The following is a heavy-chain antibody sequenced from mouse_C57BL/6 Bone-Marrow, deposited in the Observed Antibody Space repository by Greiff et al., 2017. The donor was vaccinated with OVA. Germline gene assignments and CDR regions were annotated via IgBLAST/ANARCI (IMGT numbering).Heavy chain of an antibody. Sequence: EVNVVESGGGLVKPGGSLKLSCAASGFTFSSYAMSWVRQTPEKRLEWVATISDGGSYTYYPDNVKGRFTISRDNAKNNLYLQMSHLKSEDTAMYYCARVALPYFDYWGQGTTLTVSS. CDR1: GFTFSSYA. V-gene: IGHV5-4*03. CDR3: ARVALPYFDY. CDR2: ISDGGSYT. J-gene: IGHJ2*01. D-gene: IGHD5-5*01.